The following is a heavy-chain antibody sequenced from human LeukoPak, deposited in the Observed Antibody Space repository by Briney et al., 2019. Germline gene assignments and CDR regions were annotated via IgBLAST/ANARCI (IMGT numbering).Heavy chain of an antibody. CDR3: AELGITMIGGV. Sequence: GGSLRLSCVVSGFTFSDYHMNWVRQAPGKGLEWVSSISTSNSYIYYADSLTGRFTISRDNAKNSLYLQMNSLRAEDTAVYYCAELGITMIGGVWGKGTTVTISS. CDR1: GFTFSDYH. J-gene: IGHJ6*04. D-gene: IGHD3-10*02. CDR2: ISTSNSYI. V-gene: IGHV3-21*01.